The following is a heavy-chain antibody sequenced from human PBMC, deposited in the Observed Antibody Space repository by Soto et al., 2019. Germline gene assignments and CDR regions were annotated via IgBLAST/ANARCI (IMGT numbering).Heavy chain of an antibody. CDR1: GYIFVNYG. CDR3: AMVDLYVTPTPQDV. Sequence: QVQLEQSGDEVKKPGASVKVSCKASGYIFVNYGIAWVRQAPGQGLEWLGWISPYTGNTYSATKVQGRLTLTTDTSTSTAFRDLGSLTSADTAVYYCAMVDLYVTPTPQDVWGQGTTVTVSS. V-gene: IGHV1-18*01. J-gene: IGHJ6*02. D-gene: IGHD3-16*01. CDR2: ISPYTGNT.